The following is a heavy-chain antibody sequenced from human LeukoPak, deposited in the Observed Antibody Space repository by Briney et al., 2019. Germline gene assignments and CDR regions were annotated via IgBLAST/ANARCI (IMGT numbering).Heavy chain of an antibody. CDR3: AREGGSLTKVTYYGLDV. CDR1: GFSVSYHN. J-gene: IGHJ6*02. D-gene: IGHD1-1*01. V-gene: IGHV3-66*01. Sequence: GGSLRLSCAASGFSVSYHNLNWVRKAPGRGLEWVASVDDTGTHYADSVKGRFDISTDTSKNMVSLHLSDVRDDDTGLYFCAREGGSLTKVTYYGLDVWGPGTTVIVSS. CDR2: VDDTGT.